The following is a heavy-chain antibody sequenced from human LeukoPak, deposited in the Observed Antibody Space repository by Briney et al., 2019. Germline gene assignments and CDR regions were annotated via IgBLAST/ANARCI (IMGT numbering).Heavy chain of an antibody. V-gene: IGHV4-61*05. D-gene: IGHD2-15*01. CDR1: GGSISSSSYY. CDR3: ARAAGYCSGGSCYYYYYYYMDV. CDR2: IYYSGTT. J-gene: IGHJ6*03. Sequence: PSETLSLTCPVSGGSISSSSYYWGWIRQPPGKGLEWIGYIYYSGTTNYNPSLKSRVTISVDTSKNQFSLKLSSVTAADTAVYYCARAAGYCSGGSCYYYYYYYMDVWGKGTTVTVSS.